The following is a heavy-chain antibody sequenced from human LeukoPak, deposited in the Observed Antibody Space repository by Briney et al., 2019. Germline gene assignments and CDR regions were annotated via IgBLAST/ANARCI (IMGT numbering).Heavy chain of an antibody. CDR2: INPSGGST. D-gene: IGHD3-10*01. J-gene: IGHJ6*02. CDR3: ARGPTRGGYYYGMDV. V-gene: IGHV1-46*01. Sequence: ASVKVSCKTSGYSFTNYYMHWVRQAPGQGLEWMGIINPSGGSTNYAQKFQGRVTITADESTSTAYMELSSLRSEDTAVYYCARGPTRGGYYYGMDVWGQGTTVTVSS. CDR1: GYSFTNYY.